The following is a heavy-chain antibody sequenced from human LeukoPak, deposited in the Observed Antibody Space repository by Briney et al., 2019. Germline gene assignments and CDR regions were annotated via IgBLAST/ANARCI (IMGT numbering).Heavy chain of an antibody. J-gene: IGHJ6*02. CDR3: ARGRQGPMDV. CDR2: IYYSGST. CDR1: GGSISSSSYY. V-gene: IGHV4-39*01. Sequence: SETLSLTCTVSGGSISSSSYYWGWIRQPPGKGLEWIGSIYYSGSTYYNPSLKSRVTISVDTSKNQFSLKLSSVTAADTAVYYCARGRQGPMDVWGQGTPVTVSS.